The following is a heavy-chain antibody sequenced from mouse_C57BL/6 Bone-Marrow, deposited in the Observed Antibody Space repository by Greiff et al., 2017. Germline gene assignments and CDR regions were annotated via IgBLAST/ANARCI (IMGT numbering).Heavy chain of an antibody. CDR2: IYPSGGST. Sequence: QVQLQQPGPELVKPGASVKLSCKASGYTFTSYDINWVKQRPGQGLEWIGWIYPSGGSTKYNEKFKGKATLTVDTSSSTAYMQLHSLTSEDSAVYLRAKRRRLRRYDVDDWGKGTTLTVST. D-gene: IGHD1-1*01. CDR3: AKRRRLRRYDVDD. CDR1: GYTFTSYD. J-gene: IGHJ2*01. V-gene: IGHV1-85*01.